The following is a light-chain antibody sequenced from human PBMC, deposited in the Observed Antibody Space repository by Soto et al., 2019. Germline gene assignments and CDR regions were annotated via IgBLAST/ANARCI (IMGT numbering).Light chain of an antibody. CDR3: RQHNNWPPST. J-gene: IGKJ1*01. CDR2: GGS. CDR1: QPVSSN. V-gene: IGKV3-15*01. Sequence: VMSESVVALSLSHGERATLCCRASQPVSSNFPSCHQKPPQPPPLLLYGGSSRGTGIPASCCGSGSAAEFTLTTSSLLPAEVAVYYCRQHNNWPPSTFGQGTKVDIK.